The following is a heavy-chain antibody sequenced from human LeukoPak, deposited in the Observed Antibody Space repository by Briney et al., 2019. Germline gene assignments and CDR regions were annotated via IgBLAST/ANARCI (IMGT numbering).Heavy chain of an antibody. CDR3: ARVFQWLEEFDY. J-gene: IGHJ4*02. V-gene: IGHV3-33*01. CDR2: IWYDGIDK. Sequence: PGGSLRLSCAASGFTFTSYGMHWVRQAPGKGLEWVAVIWYDGIDKYYADSVKGRFTISRDNSKNTLYLQMNSLRAEDTAVYYCARVFQWLEEFDYWGQGTLVTVSS. CDR1: GFTFTSYG. D-gene: IGHD6-19*01.